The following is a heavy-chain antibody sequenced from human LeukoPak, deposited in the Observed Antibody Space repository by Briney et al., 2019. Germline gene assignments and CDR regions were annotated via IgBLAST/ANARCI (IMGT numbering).Heavy chain of an antibody. V-gene: IGHV3-33*01. CDR1: GFTFSSYG. Sequence: GGSLRLSCAASGFTFSSYGMHWVRQAPGKGLEWVAVIWYDGSNKYYADSVKGRFTISRDNSKNTLYLQTNSLRAEDTAVYYCARDPLYYDSSGYTAEMFDYWGQGTLVTVSS. D-gene: IGHD3-22*01. CDR3: ARDPLYYDSSGYTAEMFDY. J-gene: IGHJ4*02. CDR2: IWYDGSNK.